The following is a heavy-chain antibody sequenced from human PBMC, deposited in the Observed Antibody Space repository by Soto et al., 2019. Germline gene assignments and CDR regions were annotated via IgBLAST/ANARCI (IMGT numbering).Heavy chain of an antibody. D-gene: IGHD6-19*01. CDR2: ISWNSGSI. Sequence: EVQLVESGGGLVQPGRSLRLSCAASGFTFDDYAMHWVRQAPGKGLEWVSGISWNSGSIGYADSVKGRFTISRDNAKNSLYLQMNSLRAEDTALYYCAKDISSGGWFLDIDYWGQGTLVTVSS. J-gene: IGHJ4*02. CDR3: AKDISSGGWFLDIDY. V-gene: IGHV3-9*01. CDR1: GFTFDDYA.